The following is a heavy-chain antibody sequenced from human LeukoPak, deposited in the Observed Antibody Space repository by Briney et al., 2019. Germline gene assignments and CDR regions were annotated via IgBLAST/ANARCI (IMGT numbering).Heavy chain of an antibody. J-gene: IGHJ6*03. CDR2: INYSGTT. D-gene: IGHD3-3*01. CDR3: ARAIETYYDDWIGIYYMDV. CDR1: GGSISTGGYY. V-gene: IGHV4-31*03. Sequence: SETLSLTCTVSGGSISTGGYYWSWIRQHPGKGLERIGYINYSGTTYYNPSLKSRLTISVDTSKNQSSLKLSSVTAADTAVYYCARAIETYYDDWIGIYYMDVWGKGTTVTVSS.